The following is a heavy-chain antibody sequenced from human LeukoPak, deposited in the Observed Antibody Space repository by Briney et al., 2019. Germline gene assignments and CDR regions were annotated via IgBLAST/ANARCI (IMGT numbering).Heavy chain of an antibody. J-gene: IGHJ4*02. Sequence: GGSLRLSCAASGFTFSSYAMSWVRQAPGKGLEWVSAISGSGSSTYYADSVKGRFTISRDNSKNTLYLQMNSLRAEDTAVYYCAKDTYYYDSSGYYLDYFDYWGQGTLVTVSS. CDR3: AKDTYYYDSSGYYLDYFDY. CDR2: ISGSGSST. V-gene: IGHV3-23*01. D-gene: IGHD3-22*01. CDR1: GFTFSSYA.